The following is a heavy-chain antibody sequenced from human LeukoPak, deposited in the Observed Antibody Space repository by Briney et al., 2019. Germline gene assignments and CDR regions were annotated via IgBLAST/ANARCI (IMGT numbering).Heavy chain of an antibody. D-gene: IGHD2-21*02. J-gene: IGHJ3*02. V-gene: IGHV3-33*08. CDR2: IWYDGSNK. Sequence: GGSLRLSCAASEFTFSSYGMHWVRQAPGKGLEWVAVIWYDGSNKYYADSVKGRFTISRDNSKNTLYLQMNSLRAEDTAVYYCARYCGGDCYSDAFDIWGQGTMVTVSP. CDR1: EFTFSSYG. CDR3: ARYCGGDCYSDAFDI.